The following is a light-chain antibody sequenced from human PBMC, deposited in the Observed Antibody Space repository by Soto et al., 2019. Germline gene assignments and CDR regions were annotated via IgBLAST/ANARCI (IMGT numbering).Light chain of an antibody. V-gene: IGKV2-28*01. CDR3: MQTLQTPLT. Sequence: DIVMTQSPLSLPVTPGEPASISCRSSQSLLHSSGHNCLDWYLQKPGQSPQLLIYFGSNRASGVPDRFSGSGSGTDFTLKISRVEAEDFWLYYCMQTLQTPLTFGGGTKVDIK. CDR2: FGS. CDR1: QSLLHSSGHNC. J-gene: IGKJ4*01.